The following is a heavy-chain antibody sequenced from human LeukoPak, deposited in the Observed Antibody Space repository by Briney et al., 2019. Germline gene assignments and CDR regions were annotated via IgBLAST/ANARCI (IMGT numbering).Heavy chain of an antibody. V-gene: IGHV5-51*01. CDR2: IYPGDSDT. J-gene: IGHJ5*02. D-gene: IGHD3-10*01. Sequence: GESLKISCKGSGYSFTSYWIGWVRQMPGKGLEWMGIIYPGDSDTRYSPSFQGQVTISADKSISTAYLQWSSLKASDTAMYYCARHANRPYGSTWFDPWGQGTLVTVSS. CDR3: ARHANRPYGSTWFDP. CDR1: GYSFTSYW.